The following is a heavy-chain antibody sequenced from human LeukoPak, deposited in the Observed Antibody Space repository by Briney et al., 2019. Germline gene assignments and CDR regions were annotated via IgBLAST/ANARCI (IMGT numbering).Heavy chain of an antibody. J-gene: IGHJ6*02. D-gene: IGHD6-6*01. CDR1: GYTFTSYD. CDR2: MNPNSGNT. Sequence: ASVKVSCKASGYTFTSYDINWVRQATGQGLEWMGWMNPNSGNTGYAQKFQGRVTMTRNTSISTAYMELSSLRSEDTAVYYCAGEPKLGNYYYYGMDVWGQGTTVTVSS. V-gene: IGHV1-8*01. CDR3: AGEPKLGNYYYYGMDV.